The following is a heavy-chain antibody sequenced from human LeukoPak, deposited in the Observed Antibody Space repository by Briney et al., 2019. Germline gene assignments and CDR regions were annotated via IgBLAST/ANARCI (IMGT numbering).Heavy chain of an antibody. CDR1: GFTFSSYA. CDR2: ISSGSSYI. J-gene: IGHJ4*02. Sequence: GGSLRLSCAASGFTFSSYAMSWVRQAPGKGLEWVSSISSGSSYIYYADSVKGRFTISRDNAKNSLYLQMNSLRAEDTAVYYCARGADNYGYIFDYWGQGTLVTVSS. D-gene: IGHD5-18*01. CDR3: ARGADNYGYIFDY. V-gene: IGHV3-21*01.